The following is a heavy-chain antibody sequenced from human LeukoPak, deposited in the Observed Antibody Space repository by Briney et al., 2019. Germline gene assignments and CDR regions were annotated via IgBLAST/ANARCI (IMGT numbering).Heavy chain of an antibody. V-gene: IGHV2-5*01. CDR1: GFSLSTSGVG. Sequence: SGPTLVNPTQTLTLTCSFSGFSLSTSGVGVGWIRQPPGKALEWLALIYWNDDERYSPSLENRLTITKDTSKNKVVLTMTNMGPVDTATYYCAHSHYDILTGYYTRAGRDYDYWGQGTLVTVSS. CDR2: IYWNDDE. J-gene: IGHJ4*02. D-gene: IGHD3-9*01. CDR3: AHSHYDILTGYYTRAGRDYDY.